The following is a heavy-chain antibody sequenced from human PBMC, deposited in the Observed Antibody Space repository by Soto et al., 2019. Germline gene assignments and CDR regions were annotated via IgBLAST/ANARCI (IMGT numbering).Heavy chain of an antibody. V-gene: IGHV4-34*01. Sequence: PSETLSLTCAVYGGSFSGYYWSWIRQPPGKGLEWIGEINHSGSTNYNPSLKSRITISVDTSKNQFSLKLSSVTAADTAVYYCARTRYCSSTSCYKYSIFAVGLYYHYFMDFWAQGTTVPVSS. D-gene: IGHD2-2*02. CDR1: GGSFSGYY. J-gene: IGHJ6*03. CDR3: ARTRYCSSTSCYKYSIFAVGLYYHYFMDF. CDR2: INHSGST.